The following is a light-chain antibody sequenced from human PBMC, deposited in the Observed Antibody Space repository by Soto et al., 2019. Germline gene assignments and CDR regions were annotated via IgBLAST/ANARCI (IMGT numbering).Light chain of an antibody. CDR3: QQYNGYSWA. V-gene: IGKV1-5*03. J-gene: IGKJ1*01. Sequence: DIQMTQSPSTLSASVGDRVTITCRASQSLNDWLAWFQQKPGKAPNLLIYKVSNLESGVPSRFSGSGSGTEFPLTISSLQPDDFATYDCQQYNGYSWAFGQGTKVEI. CDR1: QSLNDW. CDR2: KVS.